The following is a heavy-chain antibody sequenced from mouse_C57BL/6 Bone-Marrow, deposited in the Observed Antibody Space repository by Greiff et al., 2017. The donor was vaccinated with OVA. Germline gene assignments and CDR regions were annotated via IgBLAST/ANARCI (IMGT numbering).Heavy chain of an antibody. CDR2: INPYNGGT. V-gene: IGHV1-19*01. J-gene: IGHJ3*01. D-gene: IGHD1-1*01. Sequence: VQLQQSGPVLVKPGASVKMSCKASGYTFTDYYMNWVKQSHGKSLEWIGVINPYNGGTSYNQKFKGKATLTVDKSSSTAYMELNSLTSEDSAVYYCARATVEEAWFAYWGKGTLVTVSA. CDR3: ARATVEEAWFAY. CDR1: GYTFTDYY.